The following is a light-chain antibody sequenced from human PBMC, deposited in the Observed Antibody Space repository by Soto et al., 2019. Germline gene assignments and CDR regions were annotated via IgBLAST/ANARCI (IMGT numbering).Light chain of an antibody. CDR2: AAS. V-gene: IGKV1-39*01. CDR3: QQSYSSPPT. J-gene: IGKJ1*01. CDR1: QSISSY. Sequence: DLQMTQSPSSLSASVGDRVTITCSASQSISSYLNWYQQKPGKAPKLLIFAASSLQSGVPSRFSGSRSGPDFTLTISSLQPEDFATYYCQQSYSSPPTFGQGTKVDIK.